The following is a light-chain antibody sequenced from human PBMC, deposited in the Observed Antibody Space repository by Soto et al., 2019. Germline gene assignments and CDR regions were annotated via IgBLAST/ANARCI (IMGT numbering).Light chain of an antibody. Sequence: QSALTQPASVSGSPGQSITISCTGSSSDVGGYNYVSWYQQHPGKGPKLMIYDVSNRPSGVSNRFSGSKSANTASLTISGLQAEDEADYYCSSYSSSSTLFGGGTKLTV. V-gene: IGLV2-14*01. J-gene: IGLJ2*01. CDR2: DVS. CDR1: SSDVGGYNY. CDR3: SSYSSSSTL.